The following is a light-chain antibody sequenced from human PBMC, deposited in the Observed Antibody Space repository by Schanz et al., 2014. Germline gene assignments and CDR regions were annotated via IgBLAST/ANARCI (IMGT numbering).Light chain of an antibody. CDR3: QQYGSSAST. CDR1: QSVGSSF. Sequence: EIVLTQSPGTLSLSPGERATLSCRASQSVGSSFLAWHQQKPGQAPRLLIYGASSRATGIPDRFSGSGSGTDFHLTISRLEPEDFAVYYCQQYGSSASTFGQGTKVEIE. J-gene: IGKJ2*01. V-gene: IGKV3-20*01. CDR2: GAS.